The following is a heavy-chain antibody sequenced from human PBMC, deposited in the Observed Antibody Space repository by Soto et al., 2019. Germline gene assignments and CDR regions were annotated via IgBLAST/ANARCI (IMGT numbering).Heavy chain of an antibody. D-gene: IGHD2-15*01. CDR1: GFTFRNFG. CDR2: VSGGGENT. J-gene: IGHJ4*02. V-gene: IGHV3-23*01. Sequence: GGSLRLSCAASGFTFRNFGMAWVRQAPGEGLERVSTVSGGGENTHYSDSVNGRFAISRDNSQNTVYLHMSSLRVDDTATYYCAKDVGYGGRLFDFWGQGTQVTVSS. CDR3: AKDVGYGGRLFDF.